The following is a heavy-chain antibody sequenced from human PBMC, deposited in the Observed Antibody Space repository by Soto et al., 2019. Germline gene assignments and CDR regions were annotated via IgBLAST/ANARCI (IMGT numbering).Heavy chain of an antibody. V-gene: IGHV3-33*01. CDR2: IWYDGSNK. CDR1: VFTFSSYG. J-gene: IGHJ4*02. Sequence: PGGSLRLSCAASVFTFSSYGMHLVRQSPGKGLEWVAVIWYDGSNKYYADSVKGRFTISRDNSKNTLYLQMNSLRAEDTAVYYCARNGVEMATMPVIGEYSGQGTMVTVSS. D-gene: IGHD5-12*01. CDR3: ARNGVEMATMPVIGEY.